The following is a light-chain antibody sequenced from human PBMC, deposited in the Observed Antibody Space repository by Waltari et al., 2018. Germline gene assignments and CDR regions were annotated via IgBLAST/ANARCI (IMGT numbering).Light chain of an antibody. J-gene: IGKJ4*01. CDR3: QQYYSSPPA. Sequence: DIVMTQSPDSLAVSLGERATINCKSRQSVLYSSNNKNYLAWYQQKPGQPPKLLIYWASTRESGVPDRFSGSGSGTDFTLTISSLQAEDVAVYYCQQYYSSPPAFGGGTKV. CDR2: WAS. V-gene: IGKV4-1*01. CDR1: QSVLYSSNNKNY.